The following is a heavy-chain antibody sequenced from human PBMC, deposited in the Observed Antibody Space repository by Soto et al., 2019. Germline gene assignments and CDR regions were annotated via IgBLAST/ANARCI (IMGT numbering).Heavy chain of an antibody. J-gene: IGHJ6*02. CDR2: ISAYNGNT. CDR3: ARVAAAMKHYGMDV. Sequence: ASVKVSCKASGYTFTSYGISWVRQAPGQGLEWMGWISAYNGNTDYAQKLQGRVTMTTDTSTSTAYMELRSLRSDDTAVYYCARVAAAMKHYGMDVWGQGTTVTVSS. V-gene: IGHV1-18*04. CDR1: GYTFTSYG. D-gene: IGHD6-25*01.